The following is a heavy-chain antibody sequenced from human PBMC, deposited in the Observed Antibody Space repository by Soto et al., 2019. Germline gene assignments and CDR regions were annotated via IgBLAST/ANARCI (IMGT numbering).Heavy chain of an antibody. Sequence: SVKVSCKASGGTFSSYAISWVRQAPGQGLEWMGGIIPIFGTANYAQKFQGRVTITADESTSTAYMELSSLRSEDTAVYYCARGIVVVPAAPQGYGMDVWGQGTTVTVSS. CDR2: IIPIFGTA. D-gene: IGHD2-2*01. CDR1: GGTFSSYA. J-gene: IGHJ6*02. CDR3: ARGIVVVPAAPQGYGMDV. V-gene: IGHV1-69*13.